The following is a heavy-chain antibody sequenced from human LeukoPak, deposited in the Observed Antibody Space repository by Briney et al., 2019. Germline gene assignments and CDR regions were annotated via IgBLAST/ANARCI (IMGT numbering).Heavy chain of an antibody. V-gene: IGHV3-23*01. Sequence: GGSLRLSCAASGFTFSSYAMSWVRQAPGKGLEWVSAISGSGGSTYYADSVKGRFTISRDNSKNILYLQMNSLRAEDTAVYYCARRAGAYSHPYDYWGQGTLVTVSS. CDR3: ARRAGAYSHPYDY. D-gene: IGHD4/OR15-4a*01. CDR2: ISGSGGST. CDR1: GFTFSSYA. J-gene: IGHJ4*02.